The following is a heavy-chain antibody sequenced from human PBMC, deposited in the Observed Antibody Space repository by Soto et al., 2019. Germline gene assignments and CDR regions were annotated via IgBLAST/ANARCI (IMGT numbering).Heavy chain of an antibody. CDR1: GFTFSSYG. Sequence: GGSLRLSCAASGFTFSSYGMHWVRQAPGKGLEWVAVIWYDGSNKYYADSVKGRFTISRDNSKNTLYLQMNSLRAEDTAVYYCAREREAGAELLFFDYWGQGTLVTVSS. CDR3: AREREAGAELLFFDY. CDR2: IWYDGSNK. V-gene: IGHV3-33*01. J-gene: IGHJ4*02. D-gene: IGHD2-2*01.